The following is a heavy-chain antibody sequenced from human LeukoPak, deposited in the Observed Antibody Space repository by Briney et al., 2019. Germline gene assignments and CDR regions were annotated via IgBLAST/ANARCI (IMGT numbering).Heavy chain of an antibody. CDR2: ISSSSSTI. Sequence: GGSLRLSCAASGFTFSSYSMNWVRQAPGKGLEWVSYISSSSSTIYYADSVKGRFTISRDNAKNSLYLQMNSLRAEDTAVYYCARDRVVGASSPHYFDYWGQGTLVTVSS. V-gene: IGHV3-48*04. CDR1: GFTFSSYS. D-gene: IGHD1-26*01. CDR3: ARDRVVGASSPHYFDY. J-gene: IGHJ4*02.